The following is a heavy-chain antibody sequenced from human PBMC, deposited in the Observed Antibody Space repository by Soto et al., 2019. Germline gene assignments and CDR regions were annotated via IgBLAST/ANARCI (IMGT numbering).Heavy chain of an antibody. V-gene: IGHV1-69*13. D-gene: IGHD2-15*01. J-gene: IGHJ5*02. CDR3: ARDNPRGSIHDHWFDP. CDR1: GGTFSSYA. Sequence: SVKVSCKASGGTFSSYAISWVRQAPGQGLEWMGGIIPIFGTANYAQKFQGRVTITADESTSTAYMELSSLRSEDTAVHYCARDNPRGSIHDHWFDPWGQGTLVTVS. CDR2: IIPIFGTA.